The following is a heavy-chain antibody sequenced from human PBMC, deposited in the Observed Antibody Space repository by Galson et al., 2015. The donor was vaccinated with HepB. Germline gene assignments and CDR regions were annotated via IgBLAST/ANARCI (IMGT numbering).Heavy chain of an antibody. CDR3: ARAGIVGAPFDC. CDR2: TYSGGST. CDR1: GFTVSRNY. Sequence: SLRLSCAASGFTVSRNYMSWVRQAPGKGLEWVSVTYSGGSTYYADSVKGRFTISRDNSKNTLDLQMNSLRAEDTAVYYCARAGIVGAPFDCWGQGTLVSVSS. D-gene: IGHD1-26*01. V-gene: IGHV3-53*01. J-gene: IGHJ4*02.